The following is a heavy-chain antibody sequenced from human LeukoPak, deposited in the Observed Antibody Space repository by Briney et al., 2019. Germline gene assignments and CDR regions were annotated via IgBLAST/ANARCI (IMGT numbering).Heavy chain of an antibody. CDR2: ISYDGTNK. CDR1: GFTFSSYA. Sequence: PGXSLRXSCAASGFTFSSYAMHWVRQAPGKGLEGVTIISYDGTNKYYADSVKGRFTISRDNSKNTLYLQMNSLRAEDTAVYYCAKDGPERGDFRLPFDYWGQGTLVTVSS. J-gene: IGHJ4*02. D-gene: IGHD2-21*02. V-gene: IGHV3-30*04. CDR3: AKDGPERGDFRLPFDY.